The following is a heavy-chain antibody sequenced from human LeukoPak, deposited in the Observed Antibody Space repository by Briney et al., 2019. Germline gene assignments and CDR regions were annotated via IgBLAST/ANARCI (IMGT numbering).Heavy chain of an antibody. CDR2: ISSSGSTI. D-gene: IGHD1-14*01. CDR1: GFTFSDYY. J-gene: IGHJ6*03. Sequence: GGSLRLSCAASGFTFSDYYMSWIRQAPGKGLEWVSYISSSGSTIYYADSVKGRFTISRDNAKNSLYLQMNSLRAEDTALYYCARLSSYRYYYYYMDVWGKGTTVTISS. CDR3: ARLSSYRYYYYYMDV. V-gene: IGHV3-11*01.